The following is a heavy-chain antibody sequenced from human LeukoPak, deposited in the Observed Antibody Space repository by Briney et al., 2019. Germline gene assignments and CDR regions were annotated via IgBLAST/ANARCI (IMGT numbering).Heavy chain of an antibody. CDR3: ARTLDMVRGVDNWFDP. D-gene: IGHD3-10*01. CDR2: IYYSGST. CDR1: GGSISSYY. Sequence: SETLSLTCTVSGGSISSYYWSWIRQPPGKGLEWIGYIYYSGSTNYNPSLKSRVTISVDTSKNQFSLRLSSVTAADTAVYYCARTLDMVRGVDNWFDPWGQGTLVTVSS. V-gene: IGHV4-59*12. J-gene: IGHJ5*02.